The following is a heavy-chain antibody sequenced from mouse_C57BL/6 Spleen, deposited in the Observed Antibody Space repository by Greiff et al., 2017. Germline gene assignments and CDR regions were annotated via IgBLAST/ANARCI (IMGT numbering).Heavy chain of an antibody. V-gene: IGHV1-55*01. D-gene: IGHD3-2*02. J-gene: IGHJ4*01. CDR3: ARRSSGYAMDY. CDR2: LYPGSGST. Sequence: VQLQEPGAELVKPGASVKLSCKASGYTFTSYWLPWVKQRPGQGLEWIGDLYPGSGSTNYNEKFQSKATLTVDTSSSTAYMQLSSLTSEDSAVYYCARRSSGYAMDYWGQGTSVTVSS. CDR1: GYTFTSYW.